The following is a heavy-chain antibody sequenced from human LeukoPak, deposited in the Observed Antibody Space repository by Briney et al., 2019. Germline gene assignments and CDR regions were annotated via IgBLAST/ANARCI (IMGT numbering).Heavy chain of an antibody. CDR2: FDPEDGEA. D-gene: IGHD1-7*01. CDR1: GYTLTELS. CDR3: ATVSYNWNYSKYYGMDV. V-gene: IGHV1-24*01. J-gene: IGHJ6*02. Sequence: GASVKVSCKVSGYTLTELSMHWVRQAPGKGLEWMGGFDPEDGEAIYAQKFQGRVTMTEDTSTDTAYMELSSLRSEDTAVYYCATVSYNWNYSKYYGMDVRGQGTTVTVSS.